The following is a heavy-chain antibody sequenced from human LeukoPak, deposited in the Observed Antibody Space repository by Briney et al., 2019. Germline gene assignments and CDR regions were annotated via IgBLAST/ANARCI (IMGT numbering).Heavy chain of an antibody. CDR1: GYSFTSYW. V-gene: IGHV5-51*01. D-gene: IGHD3-22*01. CDR2: IYPGDSDT. Sequence: GESLKISCKGSGYSFTSYWIGWVRQMPGKGLEWMGIIYPGDSDTRYSPSFQGQVTISADKSISTAYLQWSSLKASGTAMYYCARLSYYYDSSGYQYYFDYWGQGTLVTVSS. CDR3: ARLSYYYDSSGYQYYFDY. J-gene: IGHJ4*02.